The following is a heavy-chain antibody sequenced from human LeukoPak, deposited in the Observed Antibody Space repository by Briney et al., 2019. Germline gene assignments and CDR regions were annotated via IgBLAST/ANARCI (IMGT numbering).Heavy chain of an antibody. CDR2: IYTSGST. D-gene: IGHD3-10*01. CDR1: GGSISSYY. J-gene: IGHJ5*02. Sequence: SETLSLTCTVSGGSISSYYWSWIRQPAGKGLEWIGRIYTSGSTNYNPSLKSRVTMSVDTSKNQFSLKLSSVTAADTAMYYCTRGAYGSGSFPNWFDPWGQGTLVTVSS. V-gene: IGHV4-4*07. CDR3: TRGAYGSGSFPNWFDP.